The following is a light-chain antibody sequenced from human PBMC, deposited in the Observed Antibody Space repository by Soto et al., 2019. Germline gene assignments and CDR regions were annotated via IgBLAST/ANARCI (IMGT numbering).Light chain of an antibody. CDR2: GVS. CDR1: QRLASNY. V-gene: IGKV3-20*01. CDR3: QQYAESPPT. Sequence: EIELTQSPGTLSLSPGERATFSCRASQRLASNYLAWYQQKPGQAPRLLLYGVSRRATGIPDRFIGSGSGTDFTLAISRVETEDFAVYFCQQYAESPPTFGQGTRLE. J-gene: IGKJ5*01.